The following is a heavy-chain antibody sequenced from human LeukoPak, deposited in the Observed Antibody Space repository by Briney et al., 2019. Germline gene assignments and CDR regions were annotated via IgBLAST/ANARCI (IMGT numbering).Heavy chain of an antibody. V-gene: IGHV3-30-3*01. Sequence: PGGSLKLSCKASGYTFTNYAMHWIRQAPGKGLEWVAVISYDGSNKYYADSVKGRFTISRDNSKNTLYLQMNSLRAEDTAVYYCARGAPYYGMDVWGQGTTVTVSS. J-gene: IGHJ6*02. CDR2: ISYDGSNK. CDR3: ARGAPYYGMDV. CDR1: GYTFTNYA.